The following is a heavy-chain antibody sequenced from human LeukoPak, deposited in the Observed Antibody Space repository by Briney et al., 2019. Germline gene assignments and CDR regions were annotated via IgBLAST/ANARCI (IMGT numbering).Heavy chain of an antibody. D-gene: IGHD6-19*01. CDR3: VREGGSDWYSGWFDP. Sequence: GGSLRLSCAASGFTLSSYAMSWVRQGPGKGLEWVSAISVSGNTYHADSVKGRFTISRDSSKNTLYLQMNSLRAGDAAVYYCVREGGSDWYSGWFDPWGQGTLVTVSS. CDR1: GFTLSSYA. CDR2: ISVSGNT. J-gene: IGHJ5*02. V-gene: IGHV3-23*01.